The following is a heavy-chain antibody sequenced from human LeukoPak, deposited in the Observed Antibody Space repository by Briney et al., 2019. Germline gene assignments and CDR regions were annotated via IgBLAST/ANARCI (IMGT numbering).Heavy chain of an antibody. CDR2: IYYNGRT. J-gene: IGHJ6*03. CDR3: AREVVNLYYYYYMDV. Sequence: SETLSLTCTVSGASISSSSFYWGWIRQPPGKGLEWIANIYYNGRTYYNPSLKSRVTISEDTSNNQFSLKLSSVTAADTAVYYCAREVVNLYYYYYMDVWGKGTTVTISS. D-gene: IGHD3-22*01. CDR1: GASISSSSFY. V-gene: IGHV4-39*07.